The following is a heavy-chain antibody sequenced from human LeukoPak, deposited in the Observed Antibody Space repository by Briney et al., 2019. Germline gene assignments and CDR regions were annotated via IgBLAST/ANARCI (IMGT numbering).Heavy chain of an antibody. D-gene: IGHD3-3*01. V-gene: IGHV4-59*12. CDR3: LSLIFGGAGRGK. J-gene: IGHJ4*02. Sequence: SETLSLTCIVSSGSIDKEHWCWVRHPPGKGLEWIGHTLYRGSNKYNPSLKGQVTISLDKSKNQFSPTPTSVPPADTAVDYLLSLIFGGAGRGKWGQGTLVTVSS. CDR1: SGSIDKEH. CDR2: TLYRGSN.